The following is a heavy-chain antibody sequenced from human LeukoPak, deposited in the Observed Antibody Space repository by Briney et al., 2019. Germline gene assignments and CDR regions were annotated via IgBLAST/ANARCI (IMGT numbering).Heavy chain of an antibody. Sequence: GESLKISCKGSGYSFTSYWIGWVRQMPGKGLEWMGIIYPGDSDTRYSPSFQGQVTISADKSISTAYLQWSSLKASDTAMYYCARVSEYDSSGYYLNYFDSWGQGTLVTVSS. CDR2: IYPGDSDT. CDR3: ARVSEYDSSGYYLNYFDS. CDR1: GYSFTSYW. D-gene: IGHD3-22*01. J-gene: IGHJ4*02. V-gene: IGHV5-51*01.